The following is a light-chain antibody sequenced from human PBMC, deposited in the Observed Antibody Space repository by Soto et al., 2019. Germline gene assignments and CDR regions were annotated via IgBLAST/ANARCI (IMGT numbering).Light chain of an antibody. CDR3: QSYDRSLRGYV. CDR2: ANG. J-gene: IGLJ1*01. V-gene: IGLV1-40*01. Sequence: QAVLTQPPAVSGATGRRVTISCTGSSSNIGAGYDVHWYQQLPGTAPKLLIYANGNRPSGVPDRFSGSKSGTSASLAITGLQAEDEADYYCQSYDRSLRGYVLGTRTKVTVL. CDR1: SSNIGAGYD.